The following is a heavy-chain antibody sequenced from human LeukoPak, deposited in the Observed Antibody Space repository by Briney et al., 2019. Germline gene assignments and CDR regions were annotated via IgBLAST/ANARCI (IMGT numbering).Heavy chain of an antibody. CDR1: GGSISSYY. Sequence: SETLSLTCTVSGGSISSYYWSWIRQPPGKGLEWIGYIYYSGSTNYNPSLKSRVTISVDTSKNQFSLRLSSVTAADTAVYYCARVFYYYYYMDVWGKGTTVTISS. CDR3: ARVFYYYYYMDV. V-gene: IGHV4-59*01. CDR2: IYYSGST. D-gene: IGHD3-9*01. J-gene: IGHJ6*03.